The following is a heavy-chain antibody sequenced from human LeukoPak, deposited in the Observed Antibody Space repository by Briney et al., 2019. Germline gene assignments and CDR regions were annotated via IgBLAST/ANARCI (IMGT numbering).Heavy chain of an antibody. CDR3: ARGGYQTTTCYQFDY. V-gene: IGHV3-30*02. CDR1: GFTFSSYG. D-gene: IGHD2-2*01. CDR2: IRYDGSNK. Sequence: GGSLRLSCAASGFTFSSYGMHWVRQAPGKGLEWVAFIRYDGSNKYYADPVKGRLTISRDNSKNTLYLQMNSLRAEDTAVYYCARGGYQTTTCYQFDYWGQGTLVTVSS. J-gene: IGHJ4*02.